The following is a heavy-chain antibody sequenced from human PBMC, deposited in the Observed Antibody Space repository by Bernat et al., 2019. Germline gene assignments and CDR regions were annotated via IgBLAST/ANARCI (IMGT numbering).Heavy chain of an antibody. Sequence: QVQLVQSGAEVKKPGASVKVSCKASGYTFTSYGISWVRQAPGQGLEWMGWISAYNGNTNYAQKLQGRVTMTTDTSTSTAYMELRSLRSDDTAVYYCARVGEYGGNPLYYSYYGMDVWGQGTTVTVSS. CDR2: ISAYNGNT. CDR1: GYTFTSYG. V-gene: IGHV1-18*01. D-gene: IGHD2-15*01. CDR3: ARVGEYGGNPLYYSYYGMDV. J-gene: IGHJ6*02.